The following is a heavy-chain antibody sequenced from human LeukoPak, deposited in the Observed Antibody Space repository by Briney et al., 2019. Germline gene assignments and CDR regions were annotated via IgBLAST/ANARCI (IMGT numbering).Heavy chain of an antibody. D-gene: IGHD6-19*01. Sequence: PGGSLRLSCAASGFTFSSYAMSWVRQAPGKGLEWVSAISGSGGSTYYADSVKGRFTISRDNSKNTLYLQMNSLRAEDTAVYYCAKDTRIAVAGPNYYFDYWGQGTLVTVSS. CDR3: AKDTRIAVAGPNYYFDY. J-gene: IGHJ4*02. CDR2: ISGSGGST. CDR1: GFTFSSYA. V-gene: IGHV3-23*01.